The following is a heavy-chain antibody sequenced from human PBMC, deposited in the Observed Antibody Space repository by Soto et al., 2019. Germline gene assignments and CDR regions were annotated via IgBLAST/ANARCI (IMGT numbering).Heavy chain of an antibody. Sequence: PGGSLRLSCAASGFTFSSYGMHWVRQAPGKGLEWVAVISYDGSNKYYADSVKGRFTISRDNSKNTLYLQMNSLRAEDTAVYYCAKDRGIYYDSSGYYYDYWGQGTLVTVSS. CDR3: AKDRGIYYDSSGYYYDY. J-gene: IGHJ4*02. CDR2: ISYDGSNK. V-gene: IGHV3-30*18. CDR1: GFTFSSYG. D-gene: IGHD3-22*01.